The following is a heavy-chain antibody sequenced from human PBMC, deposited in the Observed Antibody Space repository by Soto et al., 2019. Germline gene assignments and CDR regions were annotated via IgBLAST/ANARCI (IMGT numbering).Heavy chain of an antibody. J-gene: IGHJ4*02. CDR1: GYTFTS. D-gene: IGHD5-12*01. Sequence: QVQLVQSGAEVKKPGASVKVSCKASGYTFTSMHWVRQAPGQRLEWMGWINAGNGGTKYSQKFQDRVTIARDTSANTAYLELSSLRAEDTAVYYCARDSGYAENWGQGTLVTLSS. V-gene: IGHV1-3*01. CDR2: INAGNGGT. CDR3: ARDSGYAEN.